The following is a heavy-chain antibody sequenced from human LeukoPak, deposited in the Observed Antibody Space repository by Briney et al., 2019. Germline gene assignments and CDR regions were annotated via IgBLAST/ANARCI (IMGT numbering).Heavy chain of an antibody. CDR3: ARALGYCSSTTCYVDDYGLDV. CDR1: GYTFTTHY. CDR2: INPNGGST. Sequence: ASVKVSCKASGYTFTTHYMHWVRQAPGQGLEWMGIINPNGGSTSYAQKFQGRVTMTRDTSTSTVYMELSSLRSEDTAIYYCARALGYCSSTTCYVDDYGLDVWGQGTTVTVSS. J-gene: IGHJ6*02. V-gene: IGHV1-46*01. D-gene: IGHD2-2*01.